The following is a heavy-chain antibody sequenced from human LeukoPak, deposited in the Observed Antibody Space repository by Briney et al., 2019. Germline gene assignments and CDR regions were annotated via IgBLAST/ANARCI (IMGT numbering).Heavy chain of an antibody. D-gene: IGHD1-26*01. V-gene: IGHV3-20*04. J-gene: IGHJ4*02. CDR1: GFTFDDYA. CDR2: INWNGDMT. CDR3: AKIGGYYNY. Sequence: GGSLRLSCAASGFTFDDYAMSWVRQAPGKGLEWVSGINWNGDMTGYADSVKGRFTISRDNAKNYLYLQMNSLRAEDTAVYYCAKIGGYYNYWGQGTLVTVSS.